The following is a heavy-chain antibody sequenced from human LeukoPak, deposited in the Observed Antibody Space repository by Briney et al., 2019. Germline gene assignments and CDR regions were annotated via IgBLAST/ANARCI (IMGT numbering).Heavy chain of an antibody. CDR2: IYYSGST. Sequence: SQTLSLTCTVSGGSISSGGYHWSWIRQHPGKGLEWIGYIYYSGSTYYNPSLKSRVTISVDTSKNQFSLKLSSVTAADTAVYYCARAPRGYSSSWDFDYWGQGTLVTVSS. CDR1: GGSISSGGYH. J-gene: IGHJ4*02. D-gene: IGHD6-13*01. CDR3: ARAPRGYSSSWDFDY. V-gene: IGHV4-31*03.